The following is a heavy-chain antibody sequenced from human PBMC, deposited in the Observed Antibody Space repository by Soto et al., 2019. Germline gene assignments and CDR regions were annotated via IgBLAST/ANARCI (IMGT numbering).Heavy chain of an antibody. CDR3: ARWFVEWLLRDGAFDI. V-gene: IGHV4-4*02. CDR2: IYHSGST. J-gene: IGHJ3*02. CDR1: GGSISSSSW. Sequence: PSETLSLTCAVSGGSISSSSWWSWVRQPPGKGLEWIGEIYHSGSTNYNPSLKRRVTISVDKSKNQFSLKLSSVTAADTAVYYCARWFVEWLLRDGAFDIWGQGTMVTVSS. D-gene: IGHD3-3*01.